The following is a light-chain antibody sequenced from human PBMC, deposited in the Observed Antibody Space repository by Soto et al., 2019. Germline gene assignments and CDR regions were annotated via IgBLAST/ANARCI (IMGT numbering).Light chain of an antibody. CDR3: GSWTTYRPYV. V-gene: IGLV2-14*01. J-gene: IGLJ1*01. Sequence: QCPLTQPASVSGSPGQSITIPCTGTSSDIGNYNAVSWYQQHPGKAPKLIIYEVTNRPSGVSDRFSGSKSGNTASLTISGLQAEDEADYYCGSWTTYRPYVFATGTKVTVL. CDR2: EVT. CDR1: SSDIGNYNA.